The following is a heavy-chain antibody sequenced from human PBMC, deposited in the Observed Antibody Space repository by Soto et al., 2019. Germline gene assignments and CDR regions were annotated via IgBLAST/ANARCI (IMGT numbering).Heavy chain of an antibody. Sequence: PGGSLRLSCAASGFTSSSYSMNWVRQAPGKGLEWVSSISSSSSYIYYADSVKGRFTISRDNAKNSLYLQMNSLRAEDTAVYYCARTLFRSYGMDIWGQGTTVTVSS. V-gene: IGHV3-21*01. CDR3: ARTLFRSYGMDI. CDR2: ISSSSSYI. J-gene: IGHJ6*02. CDR1: GFTSSSYS.